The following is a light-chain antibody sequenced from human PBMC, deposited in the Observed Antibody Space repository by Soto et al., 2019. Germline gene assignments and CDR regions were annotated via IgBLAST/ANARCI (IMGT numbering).Light chain of an antibody. Sequence: EIVLPQSPGTLALSPGERATLSCRASQSVSSSYLAWYQQKPGQAPRLLIYGASSRATGIPDRFSGSGSGTDFTLTISRLEPEDFAVYYCQQYGSSRGLTFGGGTKVEIK. V-gene: IGKV3-20*01. CDR2: GAS. CDR3: QQYGSSRGLT. CDR1: QSVSSSY. J-gene: IGKJ4*01.